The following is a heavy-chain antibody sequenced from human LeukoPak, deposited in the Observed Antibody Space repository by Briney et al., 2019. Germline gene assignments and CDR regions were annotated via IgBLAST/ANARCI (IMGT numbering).Heavy chain of an antibody. CDR1: GFTFSNYT. J-gene: IGHJ4*02. Sequence: PGGSLRLSCAASGFTFSNYTMNWVRQAPGKGLEWVSSISSSSSHINYADSMKGRITISRDNAKNSLYLQMNSLRAEDTAVYYCAFLGVLNRNGLYYFDYWGQGTLVTVSS. CDR3: AFLGVLNRNGLYYFDY. D-gene: IGHD1-14*01. V-gene: IGHV3-21*01. CDR2: ISSSSSHI.